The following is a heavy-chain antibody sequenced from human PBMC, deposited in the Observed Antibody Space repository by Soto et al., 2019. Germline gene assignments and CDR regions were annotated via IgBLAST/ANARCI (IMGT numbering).Heavy chain of an antibody. J-gene: IGHJ1*01. V-gene: IGHV3-21*06. CDR1: GVIFSAYT. CDR2: ISDDSSYI. CDR3: ATPYYFNH. D-gene: IGHD3-16*01. Sequence: PXGSLKLSCAAAGVIFSAYTMNWVRQAPGKGLEWLSSISDDSSYIDYADSLRGRFTVSRDNARNSLYLQIDSLGVEDTAVYYCATPYYFNHSGPGTLVTVSS.